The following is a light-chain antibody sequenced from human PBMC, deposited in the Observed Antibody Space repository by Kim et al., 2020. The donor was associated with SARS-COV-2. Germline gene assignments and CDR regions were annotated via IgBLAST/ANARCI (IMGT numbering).Light chain of an antibody. J-gene: IGKJ1*01. CDR1: QNINTW. CDR2: AAS. Sequence: IQTTQSPSSVSASVGDRVTITCRASQNINTWLAWYQQKPGKAPKLLIYAASSLQSGVPSRFSGSGSGTAFTLTIARLQPDDSATYYCQQANSFPPFTFGQGTKVDIK. V-gene: IGKV1-12*01. CDR3: QQANSFPPFT.